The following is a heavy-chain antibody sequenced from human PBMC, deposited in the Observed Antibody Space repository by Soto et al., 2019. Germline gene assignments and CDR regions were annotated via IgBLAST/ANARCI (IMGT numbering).Heavy chain of an antibody. J-gene: IGHJ4*02. CDR1: GFTFSSYG. Sequence: QVQLVESGGGVVQPGRSLRLSCAASGFTFSSYGMHWVRQAPGKGLEWVAVISYDGSNKYYADSVKGRFTISRDNSKNVLYMRMNSLRAEDTAVYYCAKEPIVAVVEDYCVYWGQGTLVAVSS. D-gene: IGHD2-15*01. V-gene: IGHV3-30*18. CDR2: ISYDGSNK. CDR3: AKEPIVAVVEDYCVY.